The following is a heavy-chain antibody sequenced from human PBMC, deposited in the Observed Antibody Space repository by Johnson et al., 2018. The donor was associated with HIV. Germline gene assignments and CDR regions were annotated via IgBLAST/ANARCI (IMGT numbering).Heavy chain of an antibody. D-gene: IGHD3-16*01. J-gene: IGHJ3*02. CDR1: GFTFDDFG. CDR2: IKQDGSEK. CDR3: ARDWGTRGWDDAFDI. Sequence: EVQLVESGGGVVRPGGSLRLSCAASGFTFDDFGMSWVRQAPGKGLEWVANIKQDGSEKYYVDSVKGRFTISRDNAKNSLYLQMNSLRAEDTAVYYCARDWGTRGWDDAFDIWGQGTMVTVSS. V-gene: IGHV3-7*01.